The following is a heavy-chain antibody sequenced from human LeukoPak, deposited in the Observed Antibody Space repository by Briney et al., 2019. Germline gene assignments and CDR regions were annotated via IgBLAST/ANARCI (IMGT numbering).Heavy chain of an antibody. CDR1: GYSFTSYW. V-gene: IGHV5-51*01. CDR3: ARQPAILGDAFDI. CDR2: IYPGDSDT. D-gene: IGHD3-10*01. Sequence: GECLKISCRGSGYSFTSYWIGWVRQMPGKGLEWMEIIYPGDSDTRYSPSFQGQVTISADKSISTAYLQWSSLKASDTAMYYCARQPAILGDAFDIWGQGTMVTVSS. J-gene: IGHJ3*02.